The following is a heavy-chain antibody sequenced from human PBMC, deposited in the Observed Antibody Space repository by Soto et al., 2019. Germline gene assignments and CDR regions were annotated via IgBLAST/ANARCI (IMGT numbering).Heavy chain of an antibody. Sequence: GGSLRLSCAASGFTFSSYAMHWVRQAPGKGLEWVAVISYDGSNKYYADSVKGRFTISRDNSKNTLYLQMNSLRAEDTAVYYCAREGEWLRFGLVWSSWYDNWFDPWGQGTLGTVSS. CDR1: GFTFSSYA. CDR3: AREGEWLRFGLVWSSWYDNWFDP. J-gene: IGHJ5*02. CDR2: ISYDGSNK. D-gene: IGHD5-12*01. V-gene: IGHV3-30-3*01.